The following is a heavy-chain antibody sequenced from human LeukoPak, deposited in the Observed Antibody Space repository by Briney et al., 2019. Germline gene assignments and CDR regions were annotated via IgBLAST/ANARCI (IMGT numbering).Heavy chain of an antibody. Sequence: SETLSLTCTVPGGSISSYYWSWIRQPPGKGLEWIGYIYYSGSTNYNPSLKSRVTISVDTSKNQFSLKLSSVTAADTAVYYCARKLSSSWYEDAFDIWGQGTMVTVSS. D-gene: IGHD6-13*01. V-gene: IGHV4-59*01. CDR1: GGSISSYY. J-gene: IGHJ3*02. CDR3: ARKLSSSWYEDAFDI. CDR2: IYYSGST.